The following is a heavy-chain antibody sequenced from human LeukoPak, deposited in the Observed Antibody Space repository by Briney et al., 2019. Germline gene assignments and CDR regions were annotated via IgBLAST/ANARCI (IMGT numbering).Heavy chain of an antibody. CDR2: IYTSGST. CDR1: GYSISSGYY. CDR3: ARASYSYDINGWVPFDY. V-gene: IGHV4-38-2*02. J-gene: IGHJ4*02. Sequence: SETLSLTCTVSGYSISSGYYWGWIRQPPGKGLEWIGSIYTSGSTNYNPSLKSRVTISGDTSKNQFSLRLSSVTAADTAVYYCARASYSYDINGWVPFDYWGQGTLDTVSS. D-gene: IGHD3-22*01.